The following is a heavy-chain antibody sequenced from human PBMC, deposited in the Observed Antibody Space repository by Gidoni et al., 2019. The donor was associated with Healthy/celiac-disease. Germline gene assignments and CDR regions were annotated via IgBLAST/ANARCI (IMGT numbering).Heavy chain of an antibody. CDR2: ISGSGGRT. D-gene: IGHD2-21*01. CDR3: AKCERHIVVG. V-gene: IGHV3-23*01. Sequence: VQLLESGGGLVQPGGSLRLSWAASGITFSSYTMSWVRPAPGKELEWVSVISGSGGRTYYADSVKGRFTISRDNSKNTLYLQMNSLRAEDTAVYYCAKCERHIVVGWGQGTLVTVSS. CDR1: GITFSSYT. J-gene: IGHJ4*02.